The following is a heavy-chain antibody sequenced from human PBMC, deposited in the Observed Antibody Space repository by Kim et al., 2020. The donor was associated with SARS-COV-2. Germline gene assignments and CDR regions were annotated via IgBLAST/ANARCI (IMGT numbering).Heavy chain of an antibody. CDR1: GFTVSSNY. V-gene: IGHV3-66*01. Sequence: GGSLRLSCAASGFTVSSNYMSWVRQAPGKGLEWVSVIYSGGSTYYADSVKGRFTISRDNSKNTLYLQMNSLRAEDTAVYYCATVRGEQLVAYYFDYWGQGTLVTVSS. CDR2: IYSGGST. CDR3: ATVRGEQLVAYYFDY. J-gene: IGHJ4*02. D-gene: IGHD6-6*01.